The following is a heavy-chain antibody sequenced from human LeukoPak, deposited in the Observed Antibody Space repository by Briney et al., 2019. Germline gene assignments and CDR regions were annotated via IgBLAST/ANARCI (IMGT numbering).Heavy chain of an antibody. J-gene: IGHJ5*02. V-gene: IGHV3-7*01. D-gene: IGHD5/OR15-5a*01. CDR1: GFTFSSYC. Sequence: GGSLRLSCAASGFTFSSYCMSWVRQAPGKGLEWVANIKQDGSEKYYVDSVKGRFTISRDNAKNSLYLQMNSLRAEDTAVYYCAREGVYRAFDPWGQGTLVTVSS. CDR3: AREGVYRAFDP. CDR2: IKQDGSEK.